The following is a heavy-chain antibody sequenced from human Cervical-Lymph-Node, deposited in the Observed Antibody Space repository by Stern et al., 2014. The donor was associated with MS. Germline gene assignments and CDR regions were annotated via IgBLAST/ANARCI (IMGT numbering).Heavy chain of an antibody. Sequence: DQLVESGAEVKKPGASVKVSCKASGYTFTGYYMHWVRQAPGQGLEWIGWINPNRGGTNYAQKFQGRVTMTRDTSISTAYMELSRLRSDDTAVYYCARPLNDDYSWFDPWGQGTLVTVSS. V-gene: IGHV1-2*02. J-gene: IGHJ5*02. CDR2: INPNRGGT. D-gene: IGHD4-17*01. CDR3: ARPLNDDYSWFDP. CDR1: GYTFTGYY.